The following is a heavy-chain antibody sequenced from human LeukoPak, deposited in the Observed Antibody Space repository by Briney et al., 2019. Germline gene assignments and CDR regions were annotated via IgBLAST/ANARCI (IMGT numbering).Heavy chain of an antibody. V-gene: IGHV3-73*01. J-gene: IGHJ3*02. CDR2: IRSKANTYAT. CDR3: TRDSDDYGDSDEFDVFDI. CDR1: GFTFSDSA. D-gene: IGHD4-17*01. Sequence: GGSLKLSCAASGFTFSDSAMHWVRQASGKGLEWVGRIRSKANTYATAYAASVKGRFTISRDDSKNTAYLQMNSLKTEDTAVYYFTRDSDDYGDSDEFDVFDIWGQGTMVTVSS.